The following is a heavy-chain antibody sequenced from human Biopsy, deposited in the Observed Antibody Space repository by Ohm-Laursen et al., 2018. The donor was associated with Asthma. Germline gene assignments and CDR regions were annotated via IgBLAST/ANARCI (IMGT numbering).Heavy chain of an antibody. J-gene: IGHJ4*02. CDR3: AKRRGYSDLTDFDH. D-gene: IGHD3-3*01. CDR2: VSYDGGVV. V-gene: IGHV3-30-3*02. CDR1: GFAVSRDH. Sequence: SLRLSCAAPGFAVSRDHMFWVRQAPGRGLEWVAVVSYDGGVVHYADSMKGRFTIPRDNAKSTLYLQMNRLRTDDTAVYFCAKRRGYSDLTDFDHWGQGTLVTVSS.